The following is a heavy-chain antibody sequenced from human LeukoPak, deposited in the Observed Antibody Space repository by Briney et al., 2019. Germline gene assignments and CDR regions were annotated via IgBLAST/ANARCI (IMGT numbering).Heavy chain of an antibody. D-gene: IGHD2-2*01. V-gene: IGHV3-7*01. CDR1: GFTFSNHW. Sequence: GESLRLSCAASGFTFSNHWMSWVRQAPGKGLEWVANIHQDGSDQYYVDSVKGRFIISRDNAMNSLYLQMNSLRVEDTAVYYCMRSGGRSSISCRWGQGTLVTVSS. CDR2: IHQDGSDQ. J-gene: IGHJ4*02. CDR3: MRSGGRSSISCR.